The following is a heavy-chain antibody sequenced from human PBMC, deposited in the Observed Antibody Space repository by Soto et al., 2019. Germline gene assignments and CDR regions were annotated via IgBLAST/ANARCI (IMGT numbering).Heavy chain of an antibody. V-gene: IGHV4-59*01. D-gene: IGHD2-2*01. CDR2: IYYSGST. Sequence: SETLSLTCTVSGSSISSYYWSWIRQPPGKGLEWIGYIYYSGSTNYNPSLKSRVTISVDTSKNQFSLKLRSDDTAVYYCARVTAEDAFDIWGQGTMVTVSS. CDR1: GSSISSYY. CDR3: ARVTAEDAFDI. J-gene: IGHJ3*02.